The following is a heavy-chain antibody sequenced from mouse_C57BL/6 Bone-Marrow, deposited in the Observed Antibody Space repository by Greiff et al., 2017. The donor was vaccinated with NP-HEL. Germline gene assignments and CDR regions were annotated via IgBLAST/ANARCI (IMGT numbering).Heavy chain of an antibody. CDR3: ARGEDY. CDR1: GYSITSGYY. CDR2: ISYDGSN. Sequence: EVQLVESGPGLVKPSQSLSLTCSVTGYSITSGYYWNWIRQFPGNILEWIGYISYDGSNNYNPSLKNRISITRDTSKNQFFLKLNSVTTEDTATYYCARGEDYWGQGTSVTVSS. V-gene: IGHV3-6*01. J-gene: IGHJ4*01.